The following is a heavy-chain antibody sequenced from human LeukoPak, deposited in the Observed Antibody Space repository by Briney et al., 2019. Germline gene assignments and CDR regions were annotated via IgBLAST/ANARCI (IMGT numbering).Heavy chain of an antibody. V-gene: IGHV1-2*02. D-gene: IGHD4-23*01. J-gene: IGHJ6*03. CDR2: INPNSGGT. CDR3: ARGRTTVVTLIGYYYYMDV. Sequence: ASVKVSCKASGYTFTGYYMHWVRQAPGQGLEWMGWINPNSGGTNYAQKFQGRVTMTRNTSISTAYMELSSLRSEDTAVYYCARGRTTVVTLIGYYYYMDVWGKGTTVTISS. CDR1: GYTFTGYY.